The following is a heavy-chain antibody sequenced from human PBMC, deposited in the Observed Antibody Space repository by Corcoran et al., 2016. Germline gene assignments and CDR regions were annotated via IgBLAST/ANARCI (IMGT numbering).Heavy chain of an antibody. CDR2: INHSGST. V-gene: IGHV4-34*01. Sequence: QLQQWGAGLLKPSETLSLTCAVYGGSFSGYYWSWIRQPPGKGLEWIGEINHSGSTNYNPSLKSRVTISVDTSKNQFSLKLSSVTAADTAVYYCAGMSSSWYLGDYWGQGTLVTVSS. D-gene: IGHD6-13*01. J-gene: IGHJ4*02. CDR3: AGMSSSWYLGDY. CDR1: GGSFSGYY.